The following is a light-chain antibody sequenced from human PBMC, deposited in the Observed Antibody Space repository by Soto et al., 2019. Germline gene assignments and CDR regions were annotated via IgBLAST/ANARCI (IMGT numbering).Light chain of an antibody. J-gene: IGKJ1*01. V-gene: IGKV1-5*01. CDR3: QQYNSYSSWT. CDR2: DAS. Sequence: DIQMTQSPSTLSASVGDRVTITCRASQSISIWLAWYQQKPGKAPKVLIFDASSLVSGVPSRFSGSGSWTKFTLTISSLQPDDFLTYYCQQYNSYSSWTFGQGTKVEIK. CDR1: QSISIW.